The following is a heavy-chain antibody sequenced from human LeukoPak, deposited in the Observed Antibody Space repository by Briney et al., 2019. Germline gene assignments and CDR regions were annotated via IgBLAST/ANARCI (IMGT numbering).Heavy chain of an antibody. CDR1: GGTFSRYA. V-gene: IGHV1-69*13. CDR3: ARDRPYTGGWRGFDY. J-gene: IGHJ4*02. D-gene: IGHD6-19*01. CDR2: IIPMFGIA. Sequence: SVKVPCKASGGTFSRYAISWVRQAPGQGLEWMGGIIPMFGIANYAQKFQGRVTITADESTGTAYMELSSLRSEDTAVYYCARDRPYTGGWRGFDYWGQGTLVTVSS.